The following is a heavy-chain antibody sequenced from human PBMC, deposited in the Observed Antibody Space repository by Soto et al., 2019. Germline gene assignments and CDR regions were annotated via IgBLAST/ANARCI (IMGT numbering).Heavy chain of an antibody. CDR2: IKSQAGGGTI. D-gene: IGHD1-26*01. Sequence: EVQLVESGGGLVKPGGSLRSSCTASGLTFVYAWMDWVRQAPGKRLEWVGRIKSQAGGGTIEYAAPVKGRFTISRDDSKNTVYLQIDSLKTADTAVYYCTHVSSVGHPFTDLWGQGTLVTVSS. CDR1: GLTFVYAW. J-gene: IGHJ4*02. CDR3: THVSSVGHPFTDL. V-gene: IGHV3-15*07.